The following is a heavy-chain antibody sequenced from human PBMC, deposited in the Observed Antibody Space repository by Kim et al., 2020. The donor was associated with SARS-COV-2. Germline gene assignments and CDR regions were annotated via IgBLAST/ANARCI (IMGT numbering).Heavy chain of an antibody. D-gene: IGHD3-9*01. V-gene: IGHV4-39*01. Sequence: SETLSLTCTVSGGSISSSSYYWGWIRQPPGKGLEWIGSIYYSGSTYYNPSLKSRVTISVDTSKNQFSLKLSSVTAADTAVYYCARHWGYDILTGNYFDYWGQGTLVTVSS. CDR1: GGSISSSSYY. CDR2: IYYSGST. J-gene: IGHJ4*02. CDR3: ARHWGYDILTGNYFDY.